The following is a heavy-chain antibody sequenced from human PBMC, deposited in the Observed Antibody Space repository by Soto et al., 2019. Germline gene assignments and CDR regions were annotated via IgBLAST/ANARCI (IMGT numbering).Heavy chain of an antibody. J-gene: IGHJ4*02. V-gene: IGHV3-21*01. Sequence: GGSLRLSCAASGFTFSSYSMNWVRQAPGKGLEWVSSISSSSSYIYYADSVKGRFTISRDNAKNSLYLQMNSLRAEDTAVYYCARGSPPRGYYFDYWGQGTLVTVSS. CDR2: ISSSSSYI. CDR3: ARGSPPRGYYFDY. CDR1: GFTFSSYS.